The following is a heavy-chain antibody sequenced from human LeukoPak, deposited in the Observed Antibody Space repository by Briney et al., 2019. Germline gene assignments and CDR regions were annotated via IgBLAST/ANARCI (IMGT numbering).Heavy chain of an antibody. CDR2: INPTGTAT. CDR3: ARDNSVGDIAWWFDP. V-gene: IGHV1-46*01. J-gene: IGHJ5*02. CDR1: GYTFINHW. D-gene: IGHD1-26*01. Sequence: ASVKVSCRASGYTFINHWMHWVRQAPGQGLEWVGLINPTGTATLYAQKFQGRITLTRDMSATTDYMELSSLTSEDTAVYYCARDNSVGDIAWWFDPWGQGTLVTVSS.